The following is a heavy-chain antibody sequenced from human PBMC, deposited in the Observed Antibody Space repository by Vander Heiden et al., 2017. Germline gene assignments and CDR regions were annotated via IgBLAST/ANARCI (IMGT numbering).Heavy chain of an antibody. CDR1: GFNFSSYA. J-gene: IGHJ5*01. D-gene: IGHD3-10*01. CDR2: ISGRGNDA. V-gene: IGHV3-23*04. Sequence: EVQLVESGGGLVQPGGSLRVSCEASGFNFSSYAMTWVRRDPGKGLEGVATISGRGNDADYEGAVKGRFIISRDNSKNTLYLQMNSLRAGDTVLYYCAKEGRWYGGNWFDPWGQGTLVTVSS. CDR3: AKEGRWYGGNWFDP.